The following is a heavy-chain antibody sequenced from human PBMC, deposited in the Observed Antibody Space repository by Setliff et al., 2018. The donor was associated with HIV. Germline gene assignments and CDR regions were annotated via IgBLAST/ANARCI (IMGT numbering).Heavy chain of an antibody. CDR3: ARGVPADAYAFDI. CDR2: ISAQNGHT. J-gene: IGHJ3*02. D-gene: IGHD2-2*01. V-gene: IGHV1-18*01. Sequence: ASVKVSCKASGYTFTTYGVNWVRQAPGQGLEWMGWISAQNGHTDYAQKFQDRVTMSTDTSTTTAFMELRSLISDDTAVYYCARGVPADAYAFDIWGQGTLVTVSS. CDR1: GYTFTTYG.